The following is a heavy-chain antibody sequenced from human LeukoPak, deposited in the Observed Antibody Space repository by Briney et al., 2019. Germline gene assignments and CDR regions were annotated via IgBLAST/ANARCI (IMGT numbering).Heavy chain of an antibody. J-gene: IGHJ4*02. CDR1: GGSISSGGYY. CDR2: IYYSGST. D-gene: IGHD6-13*01. CDR3: AGTEYSSSWSYY. Sequence: SQTLPLTCTVSGGSISSGGYYWSWIRQHPGKGLEWIGYIYYSGSTNYNPSLKSRVTISVDTSKNQFSLKLSSVTAADTAVYYCAGTEYSSSWSYYRGQGTLVTVSS. V-gene: IGHV4-61*08.